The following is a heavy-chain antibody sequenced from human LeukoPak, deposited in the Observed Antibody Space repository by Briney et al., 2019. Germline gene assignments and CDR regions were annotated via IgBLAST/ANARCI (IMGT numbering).Heavy chain of an antibody. J-gene: IGHJ4*02. V-gene: IGHV3-23*01. D-gene: IGHD4-17*01. CDR1: GFTFSSYA. CDR3: AKEPRVLSTVTTSSDY. CDR2: ISGSGGST. Sequence: GGSLRLSCAASGFTFSSYAMSWVRQAPGKGLEWVSAISGSGGSTYYADSVKGRFTISRDNSKNTLYLQMNSLRAEDTAVYYCAKEPRVLSTVTTSSDYWGQGTLVTVSS.